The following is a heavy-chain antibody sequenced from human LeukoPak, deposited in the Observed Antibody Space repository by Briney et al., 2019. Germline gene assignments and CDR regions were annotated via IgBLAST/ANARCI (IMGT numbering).Heavy chain of an antibody. Sequence: SETLSLTCTVSGGSISSGGYYWSWIRQHPGKGLEWIGYIYYSGSTYYNPPLKSRVTISVDTSKNQFSLKLSSVTAADTAVYYCARDGPAYSSARGWFDPWGQGTLVTVPS. CDR3: ARDGPAYSSARGWFDP. J-gene: IGHJ5*02. CDR2: IYYSGST. CDR1: GGSISSGGYY. D-gene: IGHD6-25*01. V-gene: IGHV4-31*03.